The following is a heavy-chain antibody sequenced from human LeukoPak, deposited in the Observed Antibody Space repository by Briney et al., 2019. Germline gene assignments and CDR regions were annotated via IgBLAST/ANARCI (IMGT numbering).Heavy chain of an antibody. V-gene: IGHV3-30*18. CDR3: AKSSGIAAAGTNSYFDY. CDR1: GFTFSSYG. D-gene: IGHD6-13*01. CDR2: ISYDGSNK. J-gene: IGHJ4*02. Sequence: GRSLRLSCAASGFTFSSYGMHWVRQAPGKGLEWVAVISYDGSNKYYADSVKGRFTISRDNSKNTLYLQMNSLRAEDTAVYYCAKSSGIAAAGTNSYFDYWGQGTLVTVSS.